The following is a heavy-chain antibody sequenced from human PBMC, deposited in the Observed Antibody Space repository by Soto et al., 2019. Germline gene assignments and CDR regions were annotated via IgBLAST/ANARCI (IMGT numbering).Heavy chain of an antibody. J-gene: IGHJ4*02. V-gene: IGHV3-7*03. CDR2: IKADGSET. CDR1: GFSFSTYW. Sequence: GGSLRLSCAASGFSFSTYWMSWVRQVPGTGLEWVANIKADGSETYYVDSVRGRVTISRDNAKTSLYLQMNSLRAEDTAVYYCAKGGHIDFCGQGTLVTVSS. D-gene: IGHD3-16*01. CDR3: AKGGHIDF.